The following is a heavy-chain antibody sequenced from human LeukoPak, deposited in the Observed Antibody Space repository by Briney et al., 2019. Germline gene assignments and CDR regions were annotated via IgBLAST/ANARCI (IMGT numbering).Heavy chain of an antibody. Sequence: IIPILGIANYAQKFQGRVTITADKSTSTAYMELSSLRSEDTAVYYCAREDYDSTSGPFDYWGQGTLVTVSS. D-gene: IGHD3-22*01. V-gene: IGHV1-69*04. CDR2: IIPILGIA. J-gene: IGHJ4*02. CDR3: AREDYDSTSGPFDY.